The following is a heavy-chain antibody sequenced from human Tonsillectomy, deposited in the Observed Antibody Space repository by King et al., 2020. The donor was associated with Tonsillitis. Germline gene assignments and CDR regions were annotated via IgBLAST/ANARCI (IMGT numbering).Heavy chain of an antibody. V-gene: IGHV3-15*01. D-gene: IGHD2-21*02. Sequence: DVQLVESGGSLVKPGGSLRLSCAVSGFTFNNAWMNWVRQAPGKGLEWVGRIKSKLDGGSTDYATPVKGRFTISRDDSKNTLFLQMNSLTTDDTAVYYCTADPPTDPVDYWGQGTLVTVSS. CDR2: IKSKLDGGST. J-gene: IGHJ4*02. CDR3: TADPPTDPVDY. CDR1: GFTFNNAW.